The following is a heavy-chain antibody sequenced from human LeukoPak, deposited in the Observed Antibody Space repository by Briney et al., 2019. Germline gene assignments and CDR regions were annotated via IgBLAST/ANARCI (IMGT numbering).Heavy chain of an antibody. CDR3: ARGPTIVVVVAAIWFDP. CDR2: IYYSGST. J-gene: IGHJ5*02. CDR1: GGSISSGDYY. Sequence: SQTLSLTCTVSGGSISSGDYYWSWIRQPPGKGLEWTGYIYYSGSTYYNPSPKSRVTISVDTSKNQFSLKLSSVTAADTAVYYCARGPTIVVVVAAIWFDPWGQGTLVTVSS. D-gene: IGHD2-15*01. V-gene: IGHV4-30-4*01.